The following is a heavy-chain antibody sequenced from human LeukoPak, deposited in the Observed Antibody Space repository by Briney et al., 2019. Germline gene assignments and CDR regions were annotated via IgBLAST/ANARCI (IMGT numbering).Heavy chain of an antibody. CDR1: GGSISSYY. V-gene: IGHV4-59*08. J-gene: IGHJ4*02. D-gene: IGHD5-18*01. CDR2: IYYSGST. CDR3: ARNRGYSYGYPFDY. Sequence: PSETLSLTCTVSGGSISSYYWCWIRQPPGKGLEWIGYIYYSGSTNYNPSLKSRVTISVDTSKNQFSLKLSSVTAADTAVYYCARNRGYSYGYPFDYWGQGTLVTVSS.